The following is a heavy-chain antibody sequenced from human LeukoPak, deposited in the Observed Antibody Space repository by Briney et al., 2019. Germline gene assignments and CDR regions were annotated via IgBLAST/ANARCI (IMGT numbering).Heavy chain of an antibody. CDR2: INPSGGST. D-gene: IGHD3-22*01. CDR3: ARDGIYYDSSGYPGNWFDP. CDR1: GYTFTSYY. J-gene: IGHJ5*02. V-gene: IGHV1-46*01. Sequence: ASVKASCKASGYTFTSYYMHWVRQAPGQGLEWMGIINPSGGSTSYAQKFQGRVTMTRDTSTSTVYMELSSLRSEDTAVYYCARDGIYYDSSGYPGNWFDPWGQGTLVTVSS.